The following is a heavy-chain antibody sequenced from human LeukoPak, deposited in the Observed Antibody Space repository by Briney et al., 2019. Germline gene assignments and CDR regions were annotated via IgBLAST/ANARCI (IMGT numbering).Heavy chain of an antibody. Sequence: SQTLSLTCTVSGGSISSGDYYWSWIRQPPGKGLEWIGYIYYSGSTYYNPSLKSRVTIPVDTSKNQFSLKLSSVTAADTAVYYCARETDYYDSSGYYGNWGQGTLVTVSS. D-gene: IGHD3-22*01. CDR3: ARETDYYDSSGYYGN. CDR1: GGSISSGDYY. V-gene: IGHV4-30-4*01. J-gene: IGHJ4*02. CDR2: IYYSGST.